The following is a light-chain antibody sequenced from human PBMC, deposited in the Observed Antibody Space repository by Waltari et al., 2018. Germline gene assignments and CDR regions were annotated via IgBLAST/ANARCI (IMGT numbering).Light chain of an antibody. J-gene: IGKJ1*01. CDR1: NLVYTCNDTNY. CDR2: WSS. V-gene: IGKV4-1*01. CDR3: QQYYSRRT. Sequence: NLVYTCNDTNYLAWEQQKRGQPPTHLIYWSSTRHSGVPDRFGRSGAATDFTLTISSAQAGDVAVYYGQQYYSRRTFGQGTKVEIK.